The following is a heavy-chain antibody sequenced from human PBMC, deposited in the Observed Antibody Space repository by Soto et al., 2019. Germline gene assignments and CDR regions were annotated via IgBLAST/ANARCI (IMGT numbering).Heavy chain of an antibody. Sequence: GGSLRLSCAASGFTLRTYTMNWVRQAPGKGLEWVSSISISSSDRYYADSVRGRFTISRDNAKNALYLQMNSLRADDTAVYFCVRGMNPLFGGQGTLVTVSS. V-gene: IGHV3-21*06. CDR1: GFTLRTYT. CDR3: VRGMNPLF. CDR2: ISISSSDR. J-gene: IGHJ4*01.